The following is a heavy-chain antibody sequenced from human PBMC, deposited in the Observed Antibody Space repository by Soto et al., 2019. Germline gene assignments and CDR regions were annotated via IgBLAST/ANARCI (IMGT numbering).Heavy chain of an antibody. CDR3: AKDITGGYSNGSYYYYHGMDV. J-gene: IGHJ6*02. CDR2: ISWNSGSI. CDR1: GFTFDDYA. Sequence: GGSLRLSCAASGFTFDDYAMHWVRQAPGKGLEWVSGISWNSGSIGYADSVKGRFTISRDNAKNSLYLQMNSLRAEDTALYYCAKDITGGYSNGSYYYYHGMDVWGQGTTVTVSS. V-gene: IGHV3-9*01. D-gene: IGHD5-18*01.